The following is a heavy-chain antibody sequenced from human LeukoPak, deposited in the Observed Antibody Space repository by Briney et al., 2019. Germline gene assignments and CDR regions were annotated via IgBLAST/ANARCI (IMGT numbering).Heavy chain of an antibody. V-gene: IGHV4-59*01. CDR3: ARVGYYYDSSGYYQNDAFDI. CDR2: IYYSGST. Sequence: SETLSLTCTVSGGSISSYYWSWIRQPPGKGLEWIGYIYYSGSTNYNPSLKSRVTISVDTSKNQFSLKLSSVTAADTAVYYCARVGYYYDSSGYYQNDAFDIWGQGTMVTVSS. D-gene: IGHD3-22*01. J-gene: IGHJ3*02. CDR1: GGSISSYY.